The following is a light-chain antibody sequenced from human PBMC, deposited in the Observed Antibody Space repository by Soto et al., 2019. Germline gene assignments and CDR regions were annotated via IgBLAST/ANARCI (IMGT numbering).Light chain of an antibody. Sequence: QSALTQPASVSGSPGQTITISCTGSSSDVGNYDLVSWYQQHPGKVPKLIIYEGSKRPSGVSHRFSGSKAGNTASLTISGLQAEDEADYYCCSYAGLSTWVFGGGTKLTVL. V-gene: IGLV2-23*01. CDR1: SSDVGNYDL. CDR3: CSYAGLSTWV. CDR2: EGS. J-gene: IGLJ3*02.